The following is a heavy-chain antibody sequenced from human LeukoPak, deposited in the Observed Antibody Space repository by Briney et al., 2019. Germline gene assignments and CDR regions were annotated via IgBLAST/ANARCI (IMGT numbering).Heavy chain of an antibody. D-gene: IGHD6-13*01. Sequence: GGSLRLSCSASGLNFSSSLMTSFRQAPGKGLEWVANIKQEGSQKYYVDSVRGRFNISRDNAKNSLYLQMNILRDEDTDLYECARNRGDRSTWSPRLVYSGQGTLGSVSS. CDR1: GLNFSSSL. J-gene: IGHJ4*02. CDR2: IKQEGSQK. V-gene: IGHV3-7*01. CDR3: ARNRGDRSTWSPRLVY.